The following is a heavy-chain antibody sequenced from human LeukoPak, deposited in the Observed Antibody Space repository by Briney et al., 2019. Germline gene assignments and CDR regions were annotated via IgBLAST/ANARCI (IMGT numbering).Heavy chain of an antibody. CDR1: GYSFTSYW. D-gene: IGHD2/OR15-2a*01. J-gene: IGHJ3*02. Sequence: NHGESLKISCKGSGYSFTSYWIGWVRQMPGKGLEWMGIIYPGDSDTRYSPSFQGQVTISADKSITTAYLQWSSLRASDTAMYYCARPANRGDAFDIWGQGTMVTVSS. CDR2: IYPGDSDT. V-gene: IGHV5-51*01. CDR3: ARPANRGDAFDI.